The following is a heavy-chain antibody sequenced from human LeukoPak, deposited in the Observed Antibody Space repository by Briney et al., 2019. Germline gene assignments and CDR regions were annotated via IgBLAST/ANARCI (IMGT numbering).Heavy chain of an antibody. CDR3: ARGGDYGVKIDF. D-gene: IGHD3-16*01. J-gene: IGHJ4*02. CDR2: ISGSGGNT. Sequence: GGSLRLSCAASGFTFSRYAFSWVRQAPGKGLEWVSGISGSGGNTYYADSVKGRFTISRDNSKTTVYLLMNSLTAEDTAFYFCARGGDYGVKIDFWGQGTLVTVSS. CDR1: GFTFSRYA. V-gene: IGHV3-23*01.